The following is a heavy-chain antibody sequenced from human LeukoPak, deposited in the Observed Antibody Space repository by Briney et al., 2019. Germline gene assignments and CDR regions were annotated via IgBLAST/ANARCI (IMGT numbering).Heavy chain of an antibody. D-gene: IGHD3-9*01. Sequence: GESLKISCKGSGYSFTSYWIGWARQMPGKGLEWMGIIYPGDSDTRYSPSFQGQVTISADKSISTAYLQWSSLKASDTAMYYCARQRDILTDKGAGMDVWGQGTTVTVSS. CDR1: GYSFTSYW. V-gene: IGHV5-51*01. J-gene: IGHJ6*02. CDR3: ARQRDILTDKGAGMDV. CDR2: IYPGDSDT.